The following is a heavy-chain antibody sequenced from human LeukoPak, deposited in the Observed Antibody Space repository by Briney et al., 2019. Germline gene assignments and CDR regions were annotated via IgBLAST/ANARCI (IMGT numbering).Heavy chain of an antibody. Sequence: SETLSLTCAVYGDSLSGYFWSWIRQSPGKGLEWFGEIDDRGNIFYSPSLKSRVTISADTSKNQFSLQVRSVTAADTAVYYCARKWVHNTLDIWGQGTMVTVSS. J-gene: IGHJ3*02. D-gene: IGHD2-15*01. CDR3: ARKWVHNTLDI. CDR1: GDSLSGYF. CDR2: IDDRGNI. V-gene: IGHV4-34*01.